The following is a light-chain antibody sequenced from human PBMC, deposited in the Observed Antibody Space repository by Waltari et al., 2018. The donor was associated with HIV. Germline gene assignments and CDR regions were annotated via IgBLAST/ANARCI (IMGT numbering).Light chain of an antibody. CDR2: GAS. J-gene: IGKJ1*01. CDR1: QSVGTN. CDR3: QQYNGWPRT. V-gene: IGKV3-15*01. Sequence: EIVMTQSPATLSVTPGERATLSCRASQSVGTNLGWYQKKPGQAPRLLIYGASTRAPGIPANFSGSGSGTEFSLTIGSLQPEDLAVYYCQQYNGWPRTFDQGP.